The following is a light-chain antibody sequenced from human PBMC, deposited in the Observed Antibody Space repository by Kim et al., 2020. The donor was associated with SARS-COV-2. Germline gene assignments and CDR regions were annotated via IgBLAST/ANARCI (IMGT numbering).Light chain of an antibody. J-gene: IGKJ2*01. Sequence: DIQMTQSPSSLSASVGDRVTITCRASQTIFNYLNWYQQKPGKAPRLFIYVASSLQSGVPSRFSGSGSGTDFTLTITSLQPEDFAIYYCQQSFRTPYTFGQGTKLDI. V-gene: IGKV1-39*01. CDR1: QTIFNY. CDR2: VAS. CDR3: QQSFRTPYT.